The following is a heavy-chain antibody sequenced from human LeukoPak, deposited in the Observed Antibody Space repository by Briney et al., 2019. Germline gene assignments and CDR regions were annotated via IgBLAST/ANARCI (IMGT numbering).Heavy chain of an antibody. CDR3: AKREYSSSWYAAADY. CDR1: GFTLSSYA. V-gene: IGHV3-23*01. D-gene: IGHD6-13*01. Sequence: GGSLRLSCAASGFTLSSYAMSWVRQAPGKGLEWVSAISGSGGSTYYADSVKGRFTISRDNSKNTLYLQMNSLRAEDTAVYYCAKREYSSSWYAAADYWGQGTLVTVSS. J-gene: IGHJ4*02. CDR2: ISGSGGST.